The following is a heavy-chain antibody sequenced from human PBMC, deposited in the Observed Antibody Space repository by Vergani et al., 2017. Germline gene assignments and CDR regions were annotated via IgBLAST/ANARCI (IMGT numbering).Heavy chain of an antibody. CDR1: GWTFSGYY. CDR3: AGDIQDYIMIGHDNKPFDS. D-gene: IGHD3-16*01. V-gene: IGHV4-34*01. J-gene: IGHJ4*02. CDR2: INHSGST. Sequence: QVQLQQWGAGLLKPSETLSLTCAVSGWTFSGYYWSWIRQPPGKGLEWIGEINHSGSTNYNPSLKSRVTISVDTSKNQFSLKLSSVTAADTAVYYCAGDIQDYIMIGHDNKPFDSWGQGTLVTVSS.